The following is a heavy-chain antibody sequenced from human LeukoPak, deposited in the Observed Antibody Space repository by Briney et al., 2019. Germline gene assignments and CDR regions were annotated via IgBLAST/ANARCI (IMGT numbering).Heavy chain of an antibody. CDR1: GYTFTRYY. V-gene: IGHV1-2*02. J-gene: IGHJ5*02. D-gene: IGHD2-2*01. CDR3: ARGNFIVVVPAATYNWFAP. Sequence: ASVKVSCKASGYTFTRYYMHWVRQAPGQGLEWMGWINPNSGGTNYAQKFQGRVTMTSDTSIITAYMELSRVRCDDTAVDYCARGNFIVVVPAATYNWFAPWGQGTLVTVSS. CDR2: INPNSGGT.